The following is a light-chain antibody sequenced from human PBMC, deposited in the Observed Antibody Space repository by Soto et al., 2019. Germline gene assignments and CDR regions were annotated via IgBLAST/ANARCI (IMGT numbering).Light chain of an antibody. CDR3: EQYGSSPRT. Sequence: EIVLTQSPGTLSLSPGERATLSCRASQSVSSNLAWYQQKPGQAPRLLIYGVSSRATGIPDRFSGSGSGTDFTLTISRLEPEDFAVYYCEQYGSSPRTFGQGTKVDIK. J-gene: IGKJ1*01. V-gene: IGKV3-20*01. CDR1: QSVSSN. CDR2: GVS.